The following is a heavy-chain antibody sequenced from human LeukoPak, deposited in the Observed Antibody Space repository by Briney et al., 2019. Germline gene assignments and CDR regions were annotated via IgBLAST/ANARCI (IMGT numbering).Heavy chain of an antibody. J-gene: IGHJ6*02. CDR1: GGSISSGGYY. CDR3: ARDRPQGIYYYGMDV. CDR2: IYYSGST. V-gene: IGHV4-31*03. Sequence: KASETLSLTCTVSGGSISSGGYYWSWIRQHPGKGLEWIGYIYYSGSTYYNPSLKSRVTISVDTSKNQFSLKLSSVTAADTAVYYCARDRPQGIYYYGMDVWSQGTTVTVSS. D-gene: IGHD1-14*01.